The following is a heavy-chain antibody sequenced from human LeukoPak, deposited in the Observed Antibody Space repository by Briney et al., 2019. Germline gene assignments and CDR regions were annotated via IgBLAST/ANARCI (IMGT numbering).Heavy chain of an antibody. J-gene: IGHJ4*02. CDR1: GFTFSSYS. CDR2: ISSSSSTI. D-gene: IGHD6-13*01. Sequence: GGSLRLSCAASGFTFSSYSMNWVRQAPGKGLEWVSYISSSSSTIYYADSVKGRFTISRDNAKNSLYLQMNSLRAEDTAVYYCARETGYSSRYFDYWGQGTLVTVSS. V-gene: IGHV3-48*04. CDR3: ARETGYSSRYFDY.